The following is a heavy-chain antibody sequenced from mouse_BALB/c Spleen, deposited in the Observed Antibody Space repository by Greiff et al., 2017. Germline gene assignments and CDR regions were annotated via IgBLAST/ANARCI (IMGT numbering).Heavy chain of an antibody. D-gene: IGHD1-1*02. CDR2: IWGDGST. Sequence: QVQLKESGPGLVAPSQSLSITCTVSGFSLTGYGVNWVRQPPGKGLEWLGMIWGDGSTDYNSALKSRLSISKDNSKSQVFLKMNSLQTDDTARYYCASQGGSPWFAYWGQGTLVTVSA. J-gene: IGHJ3*01. CDR3: ASQGGSPWFAY. V-gene: IGHV2-6-7*01. CDR1: GFSLTGYG.